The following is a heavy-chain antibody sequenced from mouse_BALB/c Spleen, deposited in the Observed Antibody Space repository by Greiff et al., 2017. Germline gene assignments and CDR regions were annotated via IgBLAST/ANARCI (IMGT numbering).Heavy chain of an antibody. CDR1: GFTFSSYA. J-gene: IGHJ1*01. D-gene: IGHD1-1*01. CDR3: AREDGSSPWYFDV. Sequence: EVQVVESGGGLVKPGGSLKLSCAASGFTFSSYAMSWVRQSPEKRLEWVAEISSGGSYTYYPDTVTGRFTISRDNAKNTMYLEMSSMRSEDTAMYDCAREDGSSPWYFDVWGAGTTVTVSS. V-gene: IGHV5-9-4*01. CDR2: ISSGGSYT.